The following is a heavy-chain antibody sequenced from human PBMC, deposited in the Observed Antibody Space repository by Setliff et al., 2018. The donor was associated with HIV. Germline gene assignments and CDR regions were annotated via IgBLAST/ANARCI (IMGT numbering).Heavy chain of an antibody. CDR1: GFTFSNAW. V-gene: IGHV3-15*01. Sequence: GGSLRLSCAASGFTFSNAWMSWVRQAPGKGLEWVGRIKSKTDGGTTDYAAPVKGRFTISRDDSKNTVYLQLNSLKTEDTAMCYCIADLTDPPAYGPDYWGQGTLVTVSS. J-gene: IGHJ4*02. CDR2: IKSKTDGGTT. CDR3: IADLTDPPAYGPDY. D-gene: IGHD2-21*01.